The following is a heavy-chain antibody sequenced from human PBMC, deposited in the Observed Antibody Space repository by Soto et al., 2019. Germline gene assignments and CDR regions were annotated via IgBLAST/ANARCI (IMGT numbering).Heavy chain of an antibody. CDR3: ASGTGKSDFDY. Sequence: NPGGSLRLSCAASGFTFSDAWMSWVRQAPGKGLEWVGRIKSKTEAATRDFAAPVKGRFAISRDDSKNTVFLQMNSLKIEDSGVYYCASGTGKSDFDYWGLGILVTVSS. J-gene: IGHJ4*02. CDR2: IKSKTEAATR. V-gene: IGHV3-15*01. D-gene: IGHD2-2*01. CDR1: GFTFSDAW.